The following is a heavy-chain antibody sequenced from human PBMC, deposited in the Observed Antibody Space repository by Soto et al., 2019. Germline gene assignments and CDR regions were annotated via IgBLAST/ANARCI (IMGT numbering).Heavy chain of an antibody. CDR2: INSDGSST. CDR3: ARDPLSYYDGSGYYVGDYYGRDV. V-gene: IGHV3-74*01. J-gene: IGHJ6*02. CDR1: GFTFSSYA. D-gene: IGHD3-22*01. Sequence: EVQLLESGGGLVQPGGSLRLSCAASGFTFSSYAMSWVRQAPGKGLEWVSRINSDGSSTSYADSVKGRVTISRDNAKNTQDLQMNSVRAEDTAVYYCARDPLSYYDGSGYYVGDYYGRDVWGQGTTVTVSS.